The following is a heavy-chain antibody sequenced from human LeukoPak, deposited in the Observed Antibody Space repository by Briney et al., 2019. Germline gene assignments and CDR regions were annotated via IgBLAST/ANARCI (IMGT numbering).Heavy chain of an antibody. CDR1: GGTFSSYA. Sequence: ASVKVSCKASGGTFSSYAISWVRQAPGQGLEWMGRIIPILGIANYAQKLQGRVTITADKSTSTAYMELSSLRSEDTAVYYCARDSAGRWLKFDYWGQGTLVTVSS. D-gene: IGHD5-24*01. J-gene: IGHJ4*02. CDR3: ARDSAGRWLKFDY. V-gene: IGHV1-69*04. CDR2: IIPILGIA.